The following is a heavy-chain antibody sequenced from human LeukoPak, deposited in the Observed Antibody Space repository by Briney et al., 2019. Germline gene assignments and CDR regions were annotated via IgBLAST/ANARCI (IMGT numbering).Heavy chain of an antibody. Sequence: WASVKVSCKASGYTFTGYYMHWVRQAPGQGLEWMGWINPNSGGTNYAQKFQGRVTMTRDTSISTAYMELSRLRSDDTAVYYCAGPPRSGAGYYYYYYYMDVWGKGTTVTVSS. CDR2: INPNSGGT. D-gene: IGHD1-26*01. CDR1: GYTFTGYY. V-gene: IGHV1-2*02. J-gene: IGHJ6*03. CDR3: AGPPRSGAGYYYYYYYMDV.